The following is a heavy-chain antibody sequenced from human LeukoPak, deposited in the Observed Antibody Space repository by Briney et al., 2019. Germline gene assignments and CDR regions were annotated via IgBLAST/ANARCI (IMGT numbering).Heavy chain of an antibody. CDR2: IYSGGST. V-gene: IGHV3-53*01. Sequence: PGGSLRLSCAASGFTVSSNYMSWVRQAPGKGLEWVSVIYSGGSTYYADSVKGRFTISRDNSKNTLYLQMNSLRAEDTAVYYCARVAAAGNYYFDYWGQGTLVTVSS. D-gene: IGHD6-13*01. CDR3: ARVAAAGNYYFDY. J-gene: IGHJ4*02. CDR1: GFTVSSNY.